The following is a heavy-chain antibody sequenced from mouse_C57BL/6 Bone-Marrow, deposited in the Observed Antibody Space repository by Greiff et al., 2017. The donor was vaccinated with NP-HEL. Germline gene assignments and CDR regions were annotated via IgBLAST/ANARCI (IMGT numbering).Heavy chain of an antibody. CDR1: GYTFTDYY. D-gene: IGHD1-1*01. CDR3: ARDTTPYFDV. V-gene: IGHV1-76*01. J-gene: IGHJ1*03. CDR2: IYPGSGNT. Sequence: QVHVKQSGAELVRPGASVKLSCKASGYTFTDYYINWVKQRPGQGLEWIARIYPGSGNTYYNEKFKGKATLTAEKSSSTAYMQLSSLTSEDSAVYFCARDTTPYFDVWGTGTTVTVSS.